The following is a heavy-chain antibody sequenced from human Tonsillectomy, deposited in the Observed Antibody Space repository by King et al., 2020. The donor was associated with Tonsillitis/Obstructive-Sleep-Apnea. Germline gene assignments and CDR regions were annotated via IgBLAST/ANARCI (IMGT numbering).Heavy chain of an antibody. Sequence: VQLVESGGGVVQPGRSLRLSCAASGFTFSSYAMHWVRQAPGKGLEWVAVISYDGSNKYYADSVKGRFTISRDNSKNTLYLQMNSLRAEDTAEYYCARDRNIVVVPAAMYDYWRQGPLVTASS. V-gene: IGHV3-30*01. J-gene: IGHJ4*02. CDR3: ARDRNIVVVPAAMYDY. D-gene: IGHD2-2*01. CDR2: ISYDGSNK. CDR1: GFTFSSYA.